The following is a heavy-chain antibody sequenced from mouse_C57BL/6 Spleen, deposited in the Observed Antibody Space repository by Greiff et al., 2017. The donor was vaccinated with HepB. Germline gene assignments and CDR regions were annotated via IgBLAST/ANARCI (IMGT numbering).Heavy chain of an antibody. J-gene: IGHJ1*03. V-gene: IGHV1-55*01. Sequence: VQLQQSGAELVKPGASVKMSCKASGYTFTSYWITWVKQRPGQGLEWIGDIYPGSGSTNYNEKFKSKATLTVDTSSSTAYMQLSSLTSEDSAVYYCARMGGYDDGYFDVWGTGTTVTVSS. CDR1: GYTFTSYW. CDR2: IYPGSGST. D-gene: IGHD2-2*01. CDR3: ARMGGYDDGYFDV.